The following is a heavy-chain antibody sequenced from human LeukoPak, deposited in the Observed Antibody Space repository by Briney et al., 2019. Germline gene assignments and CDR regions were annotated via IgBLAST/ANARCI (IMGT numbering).Heavy chain of an antibody. D-gene: IGHD3-10*01. V-gene: IGHV4-39*01. CDR2: ISYSGST. J-gene: IGHJ4*02. CDR3: ARRVLGSGRQDC. Sequence: SETLSLTCSVSGGSFSSSSYYWGWIRQPPGKGLEWIGSISYSGSTFYNPSLRSRVTISVDTSKSQISLKLNSLTAADTAVYYCARRVLGSGRQDCWGQGTLVTASS. CDR1: GGSFSSSSYY.